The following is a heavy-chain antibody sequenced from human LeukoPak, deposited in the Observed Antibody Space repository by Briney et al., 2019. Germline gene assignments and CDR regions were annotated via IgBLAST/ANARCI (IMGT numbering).Heavy chain of an antibody. J-gene: IGHJ6*02. D-gene: IGHD3-3*01. Sequence: GASVKVSCKASGGTFSSYAISWVRQAPGQGLEWMGWISAYNGNTNYAQKLQGRVTMTTDTSTSTAYMELRSLRSDDTAVYYCARDSYYDFWSGPIGGMDVWGQGTTVTVSS. CDR1: GGTFSSYA. CDR3: ARDSYYDFWSGPIGGMDV. CDR2: ISAYNGNT. V-gene: IGHV1-18*01.